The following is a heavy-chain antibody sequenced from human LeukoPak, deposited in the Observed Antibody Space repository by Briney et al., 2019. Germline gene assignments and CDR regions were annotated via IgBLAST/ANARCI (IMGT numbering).Heavy chain of an antibody. D-gene: IGHD1-26*01. V-gene: IGHV3-21*01. J-gene: IGHJ4*02. CDR2: ISSSSSYI. CDR3: ARENSGSYWSYFDY. CDR1: GFTFSSYS. Sequence: PGGSLRLSCAASGFTFSSYSMNWVRQAPGKGLEWVSSISSSSSYIYYADSVKGRFTISRDNAKNSLYLQMNSLRAEDTAVYYCARENSGSYWSYFDYWGQGTLVTVSS.